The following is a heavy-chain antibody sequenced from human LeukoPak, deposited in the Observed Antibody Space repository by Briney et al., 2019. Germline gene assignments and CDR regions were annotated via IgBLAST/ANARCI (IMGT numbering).Heavy chain of an antibody. Sequence: PSQTLSLTCTVSGGSIRRGDYYWSWIRQHPKKGLEWFTYIYYNGSPYYNPSLKRRVAISIDTSMNQFSLKLSPVTAADTAVYYCARAEPAYCSRGSCSSWIDAFDIWGQGTKVTVSS. J-gene: IGHJ3*02. CDR3: ARAEPAYCSRGSCSSWIDAFDI. CDR2: IYYNGSP. D-gene: IGHD2-15*01. V-gene: IGHV4-31*03. CDR1: GGSIRRGDYY.